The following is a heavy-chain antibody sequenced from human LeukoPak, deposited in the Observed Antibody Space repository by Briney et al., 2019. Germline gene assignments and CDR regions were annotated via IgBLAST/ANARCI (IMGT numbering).Heavy chain of an antibody. CDR1: GFTFSSYA. V-gene: IGHV3-23*01. CDR2: ISGSGGST. Sequence: PGGPLRLSCAASGFTFSSYAMSWVRQAPGKGLEWVSAISGSGGSTYYADSVKGRFTISRDNSKNTLYLQMNSLRAEDTAVYYCAKDPTTYGSGSPYYWGQGTLVTVSS. J-gene: IGHJ4*02. D-gene: IGHD3-10*01. CDR3: AKDPTTYGSGSPYY.